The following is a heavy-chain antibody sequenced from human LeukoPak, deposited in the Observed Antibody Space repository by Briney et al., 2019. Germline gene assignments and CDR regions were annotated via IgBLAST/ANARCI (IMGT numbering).Heavy chain of an antibody. D-gene: IGHD2-15*01. V-gene: IGHV3-21*01. CDR1: GFTFSSYS. CDR3: ARRYCSGGTCYLDY. J-gene: IGHJ4*02. CDR2: ISSSSSYI. Sequence: GGSLRLSCEASGFTFSSYSMTWVRQAPGKGLEWVSAISSSSSYIYYADSVKGRFTISRDNAKNSLYLQMNSLRAEDTAVYYCARRYCSGGTCYLDYWGQGTLVTVSS.